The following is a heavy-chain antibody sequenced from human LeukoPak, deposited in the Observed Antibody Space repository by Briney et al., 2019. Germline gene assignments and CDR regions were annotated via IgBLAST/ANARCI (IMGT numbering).Heavy chain of an antibody. Sequence: GASVKVFCKASGGTFCSYAISCVRQAPGQGLEWMGGIIPIFGTANYAQKFQGRVTITADESTSTAYMELSSLRSEDTAVYYCASDFIKGALGWFDPWGQGTLVTVSS. V-gene: IGHV1-69*13. CDR1: GGTFCSYA. CDR3: ASDFIKGALGWFDP. J-gene: IGHJ5*02. CDR2: IIPIFGTA. D-gene: IGHD3-10*01.